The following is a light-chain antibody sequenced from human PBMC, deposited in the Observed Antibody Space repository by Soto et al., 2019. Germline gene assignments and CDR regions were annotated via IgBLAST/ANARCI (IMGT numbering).Light chain of an antibody. CDR1: QSISSW. CDR2: KAS. Sequence: DIQMTQSPSTLSASVGDRVTITCRASQSISSWLAWYQQKPGKAPKLLIYKASSLDSGVPSRFSGSGSGTEFTNTISSLQPDDFATYYCQQYNSYWTFGQGTNVEIK. CDR3: QQYNSYWT. V-gene: IGKV1-5*03. J-gene: IGKJ1*01.